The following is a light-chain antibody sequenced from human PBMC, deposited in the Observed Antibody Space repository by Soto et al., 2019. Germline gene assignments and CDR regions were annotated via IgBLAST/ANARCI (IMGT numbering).Light chain of an antibody. CDR2: EVS. CDR3: SSYTSSSTLYV. J-gene: IGLJ1*01. CDR1: SSDIGGYNY. Sequence: QSVLTQPASVSGSPGQSITISCAGTSSDIGGYNYVSWYQQHPGKAPKVMIYEVSNRPSGVYNRFSGSKSGNTASLTISGLQAEDEADYYCSSYTSSSTLYVFGSGTKLTVL. V-gene: IGLV2-14*01.